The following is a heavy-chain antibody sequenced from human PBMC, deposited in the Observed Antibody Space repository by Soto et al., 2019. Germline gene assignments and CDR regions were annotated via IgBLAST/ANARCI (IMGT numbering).Heavy chain of an antibody. J-gene: IGHJ4*02. CDR3: XXXXGXGDF. CDR2: VSGGSGVT. Sequence: EVQLLESGGGLVQPGGSLRLSCAVSGFSFSTYGVTWVRQAPGKGLEWVCGVSGGSGVTHYADSVKGRFTITGDDSKNTXYLQXHSXRXXXXXXYXXXXXXGXGDFWGQGTLVTVSS. V-gene: IGHV3-23*01. CDR1: GFSFSTYG.